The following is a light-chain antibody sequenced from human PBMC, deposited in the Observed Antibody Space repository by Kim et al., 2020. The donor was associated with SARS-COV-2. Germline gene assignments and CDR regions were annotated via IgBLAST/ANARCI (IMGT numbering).Light chain of an antibody. CDR3: QQYFDTPLT. J-gene: IGKJ4*01. CDR1: QSLLYSPNNLNY. CDR2: WAS. Sequence: DIVMTQSPDSLAVSLGERATINCKSSQSLLYSPNNLNYLAWYQRKPGQPPKLLIYWASTRESGVPDRFSGSGSGTDFTLTISSLQAEDVAVYYCQQYFDTPLTFGGGTKVDIK. V-gene: IGKV4-1*01.